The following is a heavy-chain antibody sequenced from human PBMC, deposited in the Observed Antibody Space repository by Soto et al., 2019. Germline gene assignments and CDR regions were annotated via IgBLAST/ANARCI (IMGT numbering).Heavy chain of an antibody. D-gene: IGHD3-22*01. CDR3: ARGVIEYDSSGYYPYYFDY. CDR1: GGSISSGGYY. Sequence: LSLTCTVSGGSISSGGYYWSWIRQHPGKGLEWIGYIYYSGSTYYNPSLKSRVTISVDTSKNQFSLKLSSVTAADTAVYYCARGVIEYDSSGYYPYYFDYWGQGIGVTVSS. J-gene: IGHJ4*02. CDR2: IYYSGST. V-gene: IGHV4-31*03.